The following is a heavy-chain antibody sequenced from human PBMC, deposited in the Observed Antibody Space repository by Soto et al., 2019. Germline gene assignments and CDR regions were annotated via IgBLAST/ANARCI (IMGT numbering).Heavy chain of an antibody. Sequence: SVKVSCKASVYTFTSYAMHWVRQAPGQRLEWMGWINAGNGNTKYSQKFQGRVTITRDTSASTAYMELSSLRSEDTAVYYCARDQGQLLPYYYYGMDVWGQGTTVTDSS. CDR2: INAGNGNT. CDR3: ARDQGQLLPYYYYGMDV. V-gene: IGHV1-3*01. J-gene: IGHJ6*02. CDR1: VYTFTSYA. D-gene: IGHD2-2*01.